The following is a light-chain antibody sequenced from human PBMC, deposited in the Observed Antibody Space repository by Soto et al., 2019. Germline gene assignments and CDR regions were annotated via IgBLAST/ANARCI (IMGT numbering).Light chain of an antibody. J-gene: IGKJ1*01. CDR2: EAS. V-gene: IGKV1-5*01. CDR3: QQYDVYPWT. Sequence: DTQMTQSPSTLSAYIGDRVTITCRASQGFAGWLAWYQQRPGKAPKLLISEASILQAGVPSRFSGSRSGADFTLTISSLQPDDVGTYYCQQYDVYPWTFGQGTKVEIK. CDR1: QGFAGW.